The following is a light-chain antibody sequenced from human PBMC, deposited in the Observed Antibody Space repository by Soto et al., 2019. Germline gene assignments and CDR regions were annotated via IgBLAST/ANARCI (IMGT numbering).Light chain of an antibody. J-gene: IGKJ2*01. V-gene: IGKV1-5*01. CDR1: QSVVNW. CDR3: QQYNPGPYT. CDR2: DAS. Sequence: DIQMTQSPSALSASVGESVIITCRASQSVVNWLAWYQLKPGKAPKLLISDASKLESGVPGRFSGVGSGTAFTLTISSLPPDDSATYVCQQYNPGPYTFGQRNKLQIQ.